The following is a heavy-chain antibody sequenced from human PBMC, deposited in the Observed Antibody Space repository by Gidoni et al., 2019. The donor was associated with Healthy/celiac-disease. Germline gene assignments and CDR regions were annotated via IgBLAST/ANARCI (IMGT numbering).Heavy chain of an antibody. CDR3: ASVAYCGGDCYPPPAWKEDV. D-gene: IGHD2-21*02. V-gene: IGHV3-11*01. Sequence: VPLVASGRGLVNPAWAMILSCAASRFPSSDYYIRWILQSPGKVLEWGAYMSSSGSTIYYADCVKGRFTISRDNAKNSLYLQMNSLRAEDTAVYYCASVAYCGGDCYPPPAWKEDVWGQGTTVTVSS. CDR2: MSSSGSTI. J-gene: IGHJ6*02. CDR1: RFPSSDYY.